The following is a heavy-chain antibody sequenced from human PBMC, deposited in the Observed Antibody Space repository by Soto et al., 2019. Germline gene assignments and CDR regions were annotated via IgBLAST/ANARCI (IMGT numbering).Heavy chain of an antibody. Sequence: ASVKVSCKASGYTFTSYYMHWVRQAPGQGLEWMGIINPSSGSTTYAEKLQGRVTMTRDTSTSTIYMELSSLRSEDTAVYYCARIEVIRDAFDIRGQRKRVSV. J-gene: IGHJ3*02. CDR2: INPSSGST. D-gene: IGHD2-21*01. V-gene: IGHV1-46*01. CDR3: ARIEVIRDAFDI. CDR1: GYTFTSYY.